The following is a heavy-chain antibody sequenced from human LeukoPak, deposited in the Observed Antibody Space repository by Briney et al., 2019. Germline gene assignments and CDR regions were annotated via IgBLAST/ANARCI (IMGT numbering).Heavy chain of an antibody. V-gene: IGHV5-51*01. J-gene: IGHJ3*02. CDR3: ARPVADGKPYYYDSKAPAADDAFDI. Sequence: GESLKISCKGSGYSFTSYWIGWVRQMPGKGLEWMGIIYPGDSDTRYSPSFQGQVTISADKSISTAYLQWSSLKASDTAMCYCARPVADGKPYYYDSKAPAADDAFDIWGQGTMVTVSS. CDR1: GYSFTSYW. CDR2: IYPGDSDT. D-gene: IGHD3-22*01.